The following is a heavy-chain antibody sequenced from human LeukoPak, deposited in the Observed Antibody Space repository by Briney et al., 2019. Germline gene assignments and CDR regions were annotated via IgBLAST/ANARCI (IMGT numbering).Heavy chain of an antibody. D-gene: IGHD1-26*01. Sequence: GGSLRLSCAASGFTFSDYYMSWIRQAPGKGLEWVSYISSSGSTTYYADSVKGRFTISRDNAKNSLYLQMNSLRAEDTAVYYCARDQSAVGAPFDYWGQGTLVTVSS. J-gene: IGHJ4*02. CDR2: ISSSGSTT. CDR1: GFTFSDYY. CDR3: ARDQSAVGAPFDY. V-gene: IGHV3-11*01.